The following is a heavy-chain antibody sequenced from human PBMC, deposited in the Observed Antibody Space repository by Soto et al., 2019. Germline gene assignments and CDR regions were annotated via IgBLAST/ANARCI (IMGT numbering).Heavy chain of an antibody. Sequence: AGGSLRLSCAASGFTFSSYSMNWVRQAPGKGLEWVSSISSSSSYIYYADSVKGRFTISRDNAKNSLYLQMNSLRAEDTAVYYCASDAIFGVVTPHGMDVWGQGTTVTVSS. CDR1: GFTFSSYS. CDR3: ASDAIFGVVTPHGMDV. J-gene: IGHJ6*02. CDR2: ISSSSSYI. V-gene: IGHV3-21*01. D-gene: IGHD3-3*01.